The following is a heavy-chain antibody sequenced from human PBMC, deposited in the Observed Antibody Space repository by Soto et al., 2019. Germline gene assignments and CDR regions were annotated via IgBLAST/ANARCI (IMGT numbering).Heavy chain of an antibody. J-gene: IGHJ4*02. D-gene: IGHD2-21*02. CDR2: IYYSGST. CDR1: GGSISSYY. CDR3: ARMTFDDYFDY. Sequence: QVQLQESGPGLVKPSETLSLTCTVSGGSISSYYWSWIRQPPGKGLEWIGYIYYSGSTNYNPSLKSRVTISVDTPKNQFSLKLSSVTAADTAVYYCARMTFDDYFDYWGQGTLVTVSS. V-gene: IGHV4-59*01.